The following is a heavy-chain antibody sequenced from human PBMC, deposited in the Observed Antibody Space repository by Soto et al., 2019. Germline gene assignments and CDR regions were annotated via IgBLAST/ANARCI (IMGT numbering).Heavy chain of an antibody. Sequence: SETLSLTCSVSGASISSGDYYWTWIRQHPGKGLEWLGYTSNSGSTYYISSLRSRISMSMDTSANQFSLKLSSVTAADTAVYYCARVSGLEITYWGQGALVTVSS. V-gene: IGHV4-31*03. CDR3: ARVSGLEITY. D-gene: IGHD1-1*01. J-gene: IGHJ4*02. CDR1: GASISSGDYY. CDR2: TSNSGST.